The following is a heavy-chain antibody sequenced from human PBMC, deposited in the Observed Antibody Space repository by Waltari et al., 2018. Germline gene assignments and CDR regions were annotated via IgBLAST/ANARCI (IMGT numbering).Heavy chain of an antibody. Sequence: EVQPLESGGGLVQPGGSLRLSCAASGFTFSSYAMSWVRQAPGKGLEWVSTISGSGGKTYYADSEKGRFTISRDNSKSILYLQMNSLRAEDTAIYYCAQVPYNWNYAWGQGTLVTVSS. D-gene: IGHD2-21*01. J-gene: IGHJ5*02. CDR1: GFTFSSYA. V-gene: IGHV3-23*01. CDR3: AQVPYNWNYA. CDR2: ISGSGGKT.